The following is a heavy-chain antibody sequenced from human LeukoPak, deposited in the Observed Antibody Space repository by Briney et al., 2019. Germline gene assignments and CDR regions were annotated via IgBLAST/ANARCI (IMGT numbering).Heavy chain of an antibody. D-gene: IGHD2-21*02. J-gene: IGHJ1*01. V-gene: IGHV3-30*14. CDR3: ARDAYCGGDCYSFQH. CDR1: GFTFRNYV. CDR2: TSSDLNVK. Sequence: GGSLRLSCAASGFTFRNYVIHWVRQAPGKGLEWVAVTSSDLNVKLYADSVKGRFTISRDNSKNTLYLQMNSLRAEDTAVYYCARDAYCGGDCYSFQHWGQGTLVTVSS.